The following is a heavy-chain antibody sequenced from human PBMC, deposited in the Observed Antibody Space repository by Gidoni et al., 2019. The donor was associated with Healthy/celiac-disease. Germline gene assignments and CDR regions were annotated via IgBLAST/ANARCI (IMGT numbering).Heavy chain of an antibody. CDR3: ARTTYYYDSSGFSYFDY. J-gene: IGHJ4*02. D-gene: IGHD3-22*01. CDR1: GFTVSSNY. V-gene: IGHV3-53*01. CDR2: IYSGGST. Sequence: EVQLVESGGGLIQPGGSLRLSCAASGFTVSSNYMSLVRQAPGKGLECVSVIYSGGSTYYADSVKGRFTISRDNSKNTLYLQMNSLRAEDTAVYYCARTTYYYDSSGFSYFDYWGQGTLVTVSS.